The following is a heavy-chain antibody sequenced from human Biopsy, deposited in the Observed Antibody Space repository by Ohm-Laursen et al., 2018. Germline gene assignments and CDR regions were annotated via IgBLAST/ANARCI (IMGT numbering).Heavy chain of an antibody. Sequence: SETLSLTCTVSGGSINSYYWSWMRQPAGKGLEWIGRLFTSGTTNYSPSLNNRVTMSVDTSKNQFSLRLTSVTAADTAVYYCARLSTLFGVADFTDDWGQGTLVTVSS. J-gene: IGHJ4*02. D-gene: IGHD3-3*01. V-gene: IGHV4-4*07. CDR1: GGSINSYY. CDR2: LFTSGTT. CDR3: ARLSTLFGVADFTDD.